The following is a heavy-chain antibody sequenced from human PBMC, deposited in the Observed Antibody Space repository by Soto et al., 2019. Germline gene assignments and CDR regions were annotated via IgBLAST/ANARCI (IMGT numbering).Heavy chain of an antibody. J-gene: IGHJ4*02. V-gene: IGHV1-18*01. CDR3: AREERYCSGGSCYSVRYFDY. CDR2: ISAYNGNT. Sequence: ASVKVSCKASGYTFTSYGISWVRQAPGQGLEWMGWISAYNGNTNYAQKLQGRVTMTTDTSTSTAYMELRSLRSDDTAVYYCAREERYCSGGSCYSVRYFDYWGQGTLVTVSS. D-gene: IGHD2-15*01. CDR1: GYTFTSYG.